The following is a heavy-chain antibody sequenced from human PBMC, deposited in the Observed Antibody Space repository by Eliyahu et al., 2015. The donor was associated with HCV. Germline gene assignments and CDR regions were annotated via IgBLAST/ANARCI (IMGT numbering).Heavy chain of an antibody. Sequence: EVQLVESGGGLVQPGGSLRLSCAASGFTFSSYWMHWVRQAPGKGLVWLSRINSDGSSTSYADSVKGRFTISRDNAKNTLHLQMNSLRAEDTAVYYCTRVHGDSSGWYSFDSWGQGTLVTVSS. J-gene: IGHJ4*02. CDR3: TRVHGDSSGWYSFDS. D-gene: IGHD6-19*01. CDR2: INSDGSST. CDR1: GFTFSSYW. V-gene: IGHV3-74*01.